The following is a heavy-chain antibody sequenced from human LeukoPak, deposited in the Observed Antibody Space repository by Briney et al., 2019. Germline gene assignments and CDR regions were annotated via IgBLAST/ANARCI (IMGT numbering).Heavy chain of an antibody. CDR2: ISSSSSYI. D-gene: IGHD1-26*01. V-gene: IGHV3-21*01. J-gene: IGHJ6*03. CDR3: AKDLGKWELLHYYYMDV. Sequence: GGSLRLSCVASGFTFSSYSMNWVRQAPGKGLEWVSSISSSSSYIYYADSVKGRFTISRDNAKNSLYLQMNSLRAEDTAVYYCAKDLGKWELLHYYYMDVWGKGTTVTISS. CDR1: GFTFSSYS.